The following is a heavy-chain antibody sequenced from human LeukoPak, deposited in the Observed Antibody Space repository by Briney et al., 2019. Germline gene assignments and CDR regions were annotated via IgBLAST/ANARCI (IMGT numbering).Heavy chain of an antibody. D-gene: IGHD3-3*01. CDR2: IYTSGST. CDR1: GGSISSYY. CDR3: ARQGRYDFWSGTDTYYFDY. V-gene: IGHV4-4*09. Sequence: SETLSLTCTVSGGSISSYYWSWIRQPPGKGLEWIGYIYTSGSTNYNPSLKSRVTISVDTSKNQFSLKLSSVTAADTAVYYCARQGRYDFWSGTDTYYFDYWGQGTLVTVSS. J-gene: IGHJ4*02.